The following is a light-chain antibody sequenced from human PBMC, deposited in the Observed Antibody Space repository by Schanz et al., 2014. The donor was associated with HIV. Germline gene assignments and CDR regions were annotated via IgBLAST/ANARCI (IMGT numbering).Light chain of an antibody. Sequence: LTQPHSVSESPGKTVTISCTRSSGSIPTNYVQPHHHPPGSAPTTVIYEDDQRPSGVPDRFSGSIDSSSNSASLTISGLKTEDEADYYCQSSDTFNPKVFGGGTKLTVL. V-gene: IGLV6-57*04. CDR2: EDD. J-gene: IGLJ3*02. CDR1: SGSIPTNY. CDR3: QSSDTFNPKV.